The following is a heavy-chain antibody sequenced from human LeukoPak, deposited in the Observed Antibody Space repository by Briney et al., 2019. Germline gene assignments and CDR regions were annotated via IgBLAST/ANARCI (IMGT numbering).Heavy chain of an antibody. CDR3: ASASSHRIAAGGDY. D-gene: IGHD6-13*01. Sequence: XXRQAPXKXLEWVSSISSSSSYIYYADSVKGRFTISRDNAKNTLYLQMNSLRAEDTAVYYCASASSHRIAAGGDYWGQGTLVX. CDR2: ISSSSSYI. J-gene: IGHJ4*02. V-gene: IGHV3-21*01.